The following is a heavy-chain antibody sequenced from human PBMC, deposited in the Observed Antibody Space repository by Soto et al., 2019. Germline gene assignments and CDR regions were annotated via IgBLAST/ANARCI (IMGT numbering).Heavy chain of an antibody. CDR3: SKGLPHSSSWAPFYYYCGSDV. J-gene: IGHJ6*02. Sequence: EVQLLESGGGLVQPGGSLRLSCAASGFTFRSYAMSWVRQAPGKGLAWALAISGSGGSTYYADSVKGRFPISRDNSKNTLYRKMNSLRSEHTAVYYCSKGLPHSSSWAPFYYYCGSDVWGQGTTVTVSS. CDR2: ISGSGGST. V-gene: IGHV3-23*01. D-gene: IGHD6-13*01. CDR1: GFTFRSYA.